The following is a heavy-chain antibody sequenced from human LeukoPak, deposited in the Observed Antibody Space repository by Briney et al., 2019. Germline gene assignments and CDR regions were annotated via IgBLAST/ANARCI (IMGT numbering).Heavy chain of an antibody. J-gene: IGHJ4*02. V-gene: IGHV3-48*02. D-gene: IGHD2-2*01. CDR2: ISSSGSTI. Sequence: GGSLRLSCAASGFTFSSNWMHWVRQAPGKGLEWVSYISSSGSTIYYADSVKGRFTISRDKAKNSLYLQMNSLRDEDTAVYYCARSAAGTFDFWGQGTLVTVSS. CDR3: ARSAAGTFDF. CDR1: GFTFSSNW.